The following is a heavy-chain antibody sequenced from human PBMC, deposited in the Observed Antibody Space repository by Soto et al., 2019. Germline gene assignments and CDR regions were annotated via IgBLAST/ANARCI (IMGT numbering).Heavy chain of an antibody. V-gene: IGHV4-4*07. Sequence: SETLSLTCPVFGATITNFYWSWIRQSARKGLEWIGRIYTRGSTDYNPSLKSRVTMSIDTSKNQVSLTLTSVTAADTAVYYCARGGAYYFDSWGQGILVTVSS. D-gene: IGHD3-16*01. CDR2: IYTRGST. CDR3: ARGGAYYFDS. J-gene: IGHJ4*02. CDR1: GATITNFY.